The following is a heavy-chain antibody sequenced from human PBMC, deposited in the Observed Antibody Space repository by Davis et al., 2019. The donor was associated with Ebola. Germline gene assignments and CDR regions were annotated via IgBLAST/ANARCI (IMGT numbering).Heavy chain of an antibody. CDR1: GFTFSSYG. CDR3: AKGPQTYYYDSSGYPFDY. V-gene: IGHV3-30*18. D-gene: IGHD3-22*01. J-gene: IGHJ4*02. Sequence: GESLKISCAASGFTFSSYGMHWVRQAPGKGLEWVAVISYDGSNKYYADSVKGRFTISRDNSKNTLYLQMNSLRAEDTAVYYCAKGPQTYYYDSSGYPFDYWGQGTLVTVSS. CDR2: ISYDGSNK.